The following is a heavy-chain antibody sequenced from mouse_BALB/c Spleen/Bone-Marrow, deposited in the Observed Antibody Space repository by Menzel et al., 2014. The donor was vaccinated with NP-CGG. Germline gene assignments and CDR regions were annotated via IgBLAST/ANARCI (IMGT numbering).Heavy chain of an antibody. CDR2: ISSGSSTI. D-gene: IGHD2-1*01. V-gene: IGHV5-17*02. CDR3: ARYGNYFYAMDY. CDR1: GFTFSSFG. Sequence: EVKVVESGVGLVQPGGSRKPSCAASGFTFSSFGMHWVRQAPEKGLEWVAYISSGSSTIYYADTVKGRFTISRDNPKNTLFLQMTSLRSEDTAMYYCARYGNYFYAMDYWGQGTSVTVSS. J-gene: IGHJ4*01.